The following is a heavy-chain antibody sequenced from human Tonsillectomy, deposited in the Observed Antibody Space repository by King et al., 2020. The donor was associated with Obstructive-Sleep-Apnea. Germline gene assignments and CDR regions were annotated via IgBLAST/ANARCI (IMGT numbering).Heavy chain of an antibody. D-gene: IGHD3-22*01. CDR2: ISSSGSTI. V-gene: IGHV3-11*01. Sequence: VQLVESGGGLVKPGGSLRLSCAASGFTFSDYYMSWIRQAPGKGLEWVSYISSSGSTIYYADSVKGRFTISRDNAKNSLYLQMNSLRAEDTAVYYCARESYPTMIVVDLYYFDYWGQGTLVTVSS. CDR3: ARESYPTMIVVDLYYFDY. CDR1: GFTFSDYY. J-gene: IGHJ4*02.